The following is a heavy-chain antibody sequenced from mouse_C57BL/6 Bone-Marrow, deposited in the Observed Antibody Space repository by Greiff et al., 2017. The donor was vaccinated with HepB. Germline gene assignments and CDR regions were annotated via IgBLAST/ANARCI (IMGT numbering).Heavy chain of an antibody. V-gene: IGHV1-19*01. D-gene: IGHD1-2*01. CDR2: INPYNGGT. CDR1: GYTFTDYY. J-gene: IGHJ3*01. Sequence: EVQLVESGPVLVKPGASVKMSCKASGYTFTDYYMNWVKQSHGKSLEWIGVINPYNGGTSYNQKLKGKATLTVDKSSSTAYMELNSLTSEDSAVYYCARMGYGSWFAYWGQGTLVTVSA. CDR3: ARMGYGSWFAY.